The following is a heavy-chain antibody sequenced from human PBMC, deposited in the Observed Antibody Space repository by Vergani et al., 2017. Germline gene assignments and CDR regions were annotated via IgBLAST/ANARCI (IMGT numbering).Heavy chain of an antibody. D-gene: IGHD3-22*01. V-gene: IGHV3-23*01. J-gene: IGHJ4*02. CDR1: GFTFSSYA. CDR3: AKDETYYYDSGLFDY. Sequence: EVQLLESGGGLVQPGGSLRLSCAASGFTFSSYAMSWVRQAPGQGLEWVSAISGSGGSTYYADSVKGRFTISRDNSKNTVYLQMNRLRAEDTAVYYCAKDETYYYDSGLFDYWGQGTLVTVSS. CDR2: ISGSGGST.